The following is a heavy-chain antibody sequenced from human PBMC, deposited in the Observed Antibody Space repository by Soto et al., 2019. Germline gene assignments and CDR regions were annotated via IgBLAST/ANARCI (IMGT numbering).Heavy chain of an antibody. CDR3: ARDGEKGMAAAAGWFDP. D-gene: IGHD6-13*01. CDR1: GGTFSSYA. J-gene: IGHJ5*02. V-gene: IGHV1-69*01. CDR2: IIPIFGTA. Sequence: QVQLVQSGAEVKKPGSSVKVSCKASGGTFSSYAISWVRQAPGQGLEWMGGIIPIFGTANYAQKFQGRVTITADESTSTAYMELSSLRSEDTAVYYCARDGEKGMAAAAGWFDPWGQGTLVTVSS.